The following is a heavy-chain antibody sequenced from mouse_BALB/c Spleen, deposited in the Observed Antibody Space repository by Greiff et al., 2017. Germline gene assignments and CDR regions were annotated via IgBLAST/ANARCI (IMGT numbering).Heavy chain of an antibody. D-gene: IGHD1-2*01. V-gene: IGHV5-6-3*01. CDR2: INSNGGST. J-gene: IGHJ4*01. CDR3: ARDHYYDAMDY. Sequence: DVQLVESGGGLVQPGGSLKLSCAASGFTFSSYGMSWVRQTPDKRLELVATINSNGGSTYYPDSVKGRFTISRDNAKNTLYLQMSSLKSEDTAMYYCARDHYYDAMDYWGQGTSVTVSS. CDR1: GFTFSSYG.